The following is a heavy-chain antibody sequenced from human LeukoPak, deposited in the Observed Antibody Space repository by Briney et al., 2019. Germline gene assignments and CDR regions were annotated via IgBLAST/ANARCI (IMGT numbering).Heavy chain of an antibody. D-gene: IGHD5-18*01. J-gene: IGHJ4*02. V-gene: IGHV1-69*05. CDR1: GGSFDNYA. Sequence: SVKVSCKASGGSFDNYAISWVRQAHGQGLEWIGRFIPFSGTSDYAQKFQGRVTITMDESTAYMDLTSLRSEDTAVYYCARIQDSTHGLFDYWGQGTLVTVSS. CDR3: ARIQDSTHGLFDY. CDR2: FIPFSGTS.